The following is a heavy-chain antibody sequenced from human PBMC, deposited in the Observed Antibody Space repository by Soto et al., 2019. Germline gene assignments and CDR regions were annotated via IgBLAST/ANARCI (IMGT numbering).Heavy chain of an antibody. CDR3: ARDQRGFGELGSSSSSKYYYYYYMDV. CDR1: GFTFSSYW. V-gene: IGHV3-7*01. D-gene: IGHD3-10*01. Sequence: EVQLVESGGGLVQPGGSLRLSCAASGFTFSSYWMSWVRQAPGKGLEWVANIKQDGSEKYYVDSVKGRFTISRDNAKNSLYLQMNSLRAEDTAVYYCARDQRGFGELGSSSSSKYYYYYYMDVWGKGTTVTVSS. CDR2: IKQDGSEK. J-gene: IGHJ6*03.